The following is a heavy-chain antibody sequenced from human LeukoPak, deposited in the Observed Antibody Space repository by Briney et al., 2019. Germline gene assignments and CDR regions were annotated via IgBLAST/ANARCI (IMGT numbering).Heavy chain of an antibody. D-gene: IGHD3-22*01. CDR3: ARLKYYYDSSGSRAEYFQH. J-gene: IGHJ1*01. CDR2: IYYSGST. CDR1: GGSISSSSYY. Sequence: SETLSLTCTVSGGSISSSSYYWGWIRQPPGKGLEWIGSIYYSGSTYYNPSLESRVTISVDTSKNQFSLKLSSVTAADTAVYYCARLKYYYDSSGSRAEYFQHWGQGTLVTASS. V-gene: IGHV4-39*07.